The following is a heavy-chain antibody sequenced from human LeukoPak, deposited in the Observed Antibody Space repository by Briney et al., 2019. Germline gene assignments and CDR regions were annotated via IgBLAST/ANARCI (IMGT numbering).Heavy chain of an antibody. CDR1: GGSFSGYY. J-gene: IGHJ4*02. CDR3: ARLRGYQRTPISSSWYSGYYFDY. Sequence: SETLSLTGAVYGGSFSGYYWSWIRQPPGKGLEWIGEINHSGSTNYNPSLKSRVTISVDTSKNQFSLKLSSVTAADTAVYYCARLRGYQRTPISSSWYSGYYFDYWGQGTLVTVSS. V-gene: IGHV4-34*01. CDR2: INHSGST. D-gene: IGHD6-13*01.